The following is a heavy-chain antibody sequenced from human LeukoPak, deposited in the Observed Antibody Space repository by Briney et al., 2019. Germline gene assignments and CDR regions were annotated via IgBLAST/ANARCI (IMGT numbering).Heavy chain of an antibody. CDR1: GITSRNYG. J-gene: IGHJ6*03. D-gene: IGHD6-13*01. CDR2: IWYDGSNK. V-gene: IGHV3-33*06. CDR3: AKHSSSWSYYYYYMDV. Sequence: PGRSLRLACAVSGITSRNYGMHWVRQAPGKGLEWVAVIWYDGSNKYYADSVKGRFTISRDNSKNTLYLQMNSLRAEDTAVYYCAKHSSSWSYYYYYMDVWSKGTTVTVSS.